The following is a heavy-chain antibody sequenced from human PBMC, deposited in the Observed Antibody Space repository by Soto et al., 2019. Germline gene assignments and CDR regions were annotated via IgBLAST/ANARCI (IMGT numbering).Heavy chain of an antibody. CDR1: GGSISSYY. D-gene: IGHD3-22*01. J-gene: IGHJ5*02. Sequence: SSETLSLTCTVSGGSISSYYWSWIRQPAGKGLEWIGRIYTSGSTNYNPSLKSRVTMSVDTSKNQFSLKLSSVTAADTAVYYCARDPYYDSSGYSWFDPWGQGTLVTV. CDR2: IYTSGST. CDR3: ARDPYYDSSGYSWFDP. V-gene: IGHV4-4*07.